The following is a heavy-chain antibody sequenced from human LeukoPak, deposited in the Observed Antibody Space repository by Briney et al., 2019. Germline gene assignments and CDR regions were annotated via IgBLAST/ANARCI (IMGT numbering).Heavy chain of an antibody. J-gene: IGHJ5*02. CDR1: GYTFTSYG. CDR3: ARDLDCSSTSCYSNWFDP. V-gene: IGHV1-18*01. Sequence: ASVKVSCKASGYTFTSYGISWVRQAPGQGLEWMGWISAYNGNTNYAQKLQGRVTMTTDTSTSTAYMELRGLRSDDTAVYYCARDLDCSSTSCYSNWFDPWGQGTLVTVSS. CDR2: ISAYNGNT. D-gene: IGHD2-2*02.